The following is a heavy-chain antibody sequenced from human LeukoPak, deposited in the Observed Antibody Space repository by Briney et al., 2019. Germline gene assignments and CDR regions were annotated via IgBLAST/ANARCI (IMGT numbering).Heavy chain of an antibody. Sequence: PSETLSLTCTVSGGSISSHYWSWIRQPPGKGLEWIGYIYYSGSTNYNPSLKSRVTISVDTSKNQFSLKLSSVTAADTAVYYCARAYGDADYWGQGTLVTVSS. CDR2: IYYSGST. CDR1: GGSISSHY. V-gene: IGHV4-59*11. D-gene: IGHD4-17*01. CDR3: ARAYGDADY. J-gene: IGHJ4*02.